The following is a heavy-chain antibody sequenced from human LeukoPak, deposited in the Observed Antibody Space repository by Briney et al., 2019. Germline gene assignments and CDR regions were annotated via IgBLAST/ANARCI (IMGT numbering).Heavy chain of an antibody. D-gene: IGHD1-1*01. J-gene: IGHJ5*02. CDR2: IYSSGNT. V-gene: IGHV4-39*07. CDR3: ARERVHPNWFDP. Sequence: SETLSLTCAVSGASISSSNYYLGWVRQSPGKGLEWIGNIYSSGNTYYNASLKSRVTMYIDTSKNQFSLKLSSVTAADTAVYYXARERVHPNWFDPWGQGTLVTVSS. CDR1: GASISSSNYY.